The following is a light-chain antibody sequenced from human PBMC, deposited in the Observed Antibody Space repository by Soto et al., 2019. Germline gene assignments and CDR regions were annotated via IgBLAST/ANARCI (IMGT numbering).Light chain of an antibody. V-gene: IGKV3D-15*01. Sequence: EIVMTQSAATLAVSPGERATLSCRASQSVNIHLAWYQQKPGQAPRLLIYGASARATGIPAKFSGSGSGTEFTLTISSLQSEDFAVYYCQQYNKWPRTFCQGTKVDIK. CDR3: QQYNKWPRT. CDR1: QSVNIH. CDR2: GAS. J-gene: IGKJ1*01.